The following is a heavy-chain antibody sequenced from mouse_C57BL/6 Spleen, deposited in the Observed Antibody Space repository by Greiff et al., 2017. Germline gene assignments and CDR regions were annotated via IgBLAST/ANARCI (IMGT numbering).Heavy chain of an antibody. Sequence: VQLQQSGAELVKPGASVKISCKASGYAFSSYWMNWVKQRPGKGLEWIGQIYPGDGDSNHNGKFKGKATLTADKSSSTAFMQLSSLTSENYAVYFCARCTGTGYFDVWGTGTTVTVSS. V-gene: IGHV1-80*01. CDR3: ARCTGTGYFDV. CDR1: GYAFSSYW. D-gene: IGHD4-1*01. CDR2: IYPGDGDS. J-gene: IGHJ1*03.